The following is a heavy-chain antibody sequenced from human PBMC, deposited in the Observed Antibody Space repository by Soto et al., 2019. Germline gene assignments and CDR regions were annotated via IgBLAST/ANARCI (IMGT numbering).Heavy chain of an antibody. J-gene: IGHJ4*02. V-gene: IGHV3-23*01. CDR3: AKEGTSGLYYFDY. Sequence: EVQLLESGGGLVQPGGSLRLPWAASGFTFGNYAMNGVRQAPGKGREWVSTIMGSGGSPYYADSVKGRFTISRDNSKNTLYLQMNSLRAGDSAIYYCAKEGTSGLYYFDYWGQGTLVTVSS. CDR1: GFTFGNYA. CDR2: IMGSGGSP. D-gene: IGHD6-19*01.